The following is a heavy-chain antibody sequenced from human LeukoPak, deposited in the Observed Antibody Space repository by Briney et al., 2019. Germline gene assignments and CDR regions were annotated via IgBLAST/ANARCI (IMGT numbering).Heavy chain of an antibody. CDR1: GGTFSSYA. J-gene: IGHJ4*02. CDR2: IIPIFGTA. D-gene: IGHD3-3*01. Sequence: SVKVSCKASGGTFSSYAISWVRQAPGQGLEWMGGIIPIFGTANYAQKFQGRVTITADESTSTAYMELSSLRSEDTAVYYCARENSVFGVVIFDYWGQGTLVTVSS. CDR3: ARENSVFGVVIFDY. V-gene: IGHV1-69*13.